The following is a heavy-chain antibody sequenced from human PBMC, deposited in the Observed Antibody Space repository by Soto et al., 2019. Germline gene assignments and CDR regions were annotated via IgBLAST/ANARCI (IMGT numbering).Heavy chain of an antibody. CDR1: GFSLTTTGVG. J-gene: IGHJ4*02. V-gene: IGHV2-5*02. D-gene: IGHD6-6*01. Sequence: QISLKESGPALVKPTQTLTLTCSFSGFSLTTTGVGVGGIRQPPGKALEWLALIYWDDDERYNPSLKNRLTITKDTSKNLVVLTMTNVAPVDTATYYCALGIAARPFDSWGQGTLVTVSS. CDR2: IYWDDDE. CDR3: ALGIAARPFDS.